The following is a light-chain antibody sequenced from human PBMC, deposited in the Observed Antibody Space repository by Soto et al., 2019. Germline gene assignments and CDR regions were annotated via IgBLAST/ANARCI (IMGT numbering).Light chain of an antibody. CDR1: PTARSY. CDR2: DVS. V-gene: IGKV3-11*01. CDR3: QQRSNWPLT. Sequence: EIVLTQSPATLSLSPGERATLSCRTSPTARSYLAWYQQKPGQAPRLLIYDVSNRATGVPARFSGSGSETEFNLTISSLKPEDFAVYYCQQRSNWPLTFGGGTRVEIK. J-gene: IGKJ4*01.